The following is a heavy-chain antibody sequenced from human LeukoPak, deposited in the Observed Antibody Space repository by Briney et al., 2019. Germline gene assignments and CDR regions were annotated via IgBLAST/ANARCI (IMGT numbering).Heavy chain of an antibody. J-gene: IGHJ4*02. CDR1: GYTFTSYG. CDR3: ASDNVITPIDY. V-gene: IGHV1-18*04. D-gene: IGHD3-16*01. CDR2: ISAYNGNT. Sequence: ASVKVSCKASGYTFTSYGISWVRQAPGQGLEWIGWISAYNGNTNYAQKLQGRVTMTTDTSTSTAYMELRSLRSDDTAVYYCASDNVITPIDYWGQGTLVTVSS.